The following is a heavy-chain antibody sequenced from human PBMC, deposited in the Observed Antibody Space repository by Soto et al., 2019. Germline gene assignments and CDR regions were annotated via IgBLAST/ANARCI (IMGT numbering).Heavy chain of an antibody. CDR2: MYNTGST. CDR1: GGSIRGYY. V-gene: IGHV4-59*01. D-gene: IGHD2-21*02. CDR3: ARDLWGYCGTDCYPLDV. Sequence: SDTLSLTCTLSGGSIRGYYWSWIRQPPGKGLEWIGYMYNTGSTVYNPSFKSRVTISVDTSKNQFSLKLNSVTAADTAVYYCARDLWGYCGTDCYPLDVWGQGTTVT. J-gene: IGHJ6*02.